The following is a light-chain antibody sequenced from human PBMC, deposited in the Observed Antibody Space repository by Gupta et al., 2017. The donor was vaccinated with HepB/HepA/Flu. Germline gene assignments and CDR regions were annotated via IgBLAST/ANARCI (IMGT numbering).Light chain of an antibody. CDR1: QTVFSSENRKNF. CDR3: QQYISSPLS. J-gene: IGKJ2*03. CDR2: WAS. V-gene: IGKV4-1*01. Sequence: DIVMSQSPDSLAVSLGERATITCKSSQTVFSSENRKNFLAWYQQKPGQPPRLLIYWASTRDSGVTDRFSGSGSGTEFTLTISSLQAEDVAVYFCQQYISSPLSFGQGTXVEIK.